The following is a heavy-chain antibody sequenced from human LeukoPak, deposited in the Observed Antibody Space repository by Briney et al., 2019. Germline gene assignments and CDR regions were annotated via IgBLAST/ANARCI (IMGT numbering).Heavy chain of an antibody. CDR1: GFTFNNYW. V-gene: IGHV3-7*01. J-gene: IGHJ4*02. D-gene: IGHD3-10*01. Sequence: GGSLRLSCAASGFTFNNYWMNWVRQTPGKGLEWVANIKDDGSEKYYLDSVKGRFTISRDNAKNSLYLQMNGLRAEDTAVYYCARVLYGSGSYDLDYWGQGTLVTVSS. CDR3: ARVLYGSGSYDLDY. CDR2: IKDDGSEK.